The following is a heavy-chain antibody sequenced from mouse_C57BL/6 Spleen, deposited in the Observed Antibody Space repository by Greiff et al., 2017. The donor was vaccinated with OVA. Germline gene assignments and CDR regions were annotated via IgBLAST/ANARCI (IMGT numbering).Heavy chain of an antibody. Sequence: EVKLMESGPGLVKPSESLSLTCSVTGYSITSGYYWNWIRQFPGNKLEWMGYISYDGSNNYNPSLKNRISITRDTSKNQFFLKLNSVTTEDTATYYCARAGTGYFGYWGQGTTLTVSS. D-gene: IGHD3-3*01. V-gene: IGHV3-6*01. CDR3: ARAGTGYFGY. CDR1: GYSITSGYY. CDR2: ISYDGSN. J-gene: IGHJ2*01.